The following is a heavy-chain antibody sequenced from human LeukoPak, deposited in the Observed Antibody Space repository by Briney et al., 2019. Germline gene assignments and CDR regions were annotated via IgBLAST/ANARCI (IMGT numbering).Heavy chain of an antibody. CDR1: GFTFSESW. CDR2: INHEGGGI. D-gene: IGHD1-1*01. Sequence: GGYLRLYCAASGFTFSESWMSWVRQVPGQGLEWVAHINHEGGGIQYVDSVKGRFTISRDNAKGSVYLQMNSLRAEDTAIYHCATYINWVAGDVWGQGTTVIVSS. V-gene: IGHV3-7*01. J-gene: IGHJ6*02. CDR3: ATYINWVAGDV.